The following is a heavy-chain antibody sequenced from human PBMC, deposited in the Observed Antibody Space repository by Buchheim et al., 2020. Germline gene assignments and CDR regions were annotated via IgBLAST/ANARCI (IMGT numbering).Heavy chain of an antibody. CDR2: IYGNDDP. CDR1: GFSVSPNY. CDR3: ARDTSSPARADW. J-gene: IGHJ4*02. D-gene: IGHD3/OR15-3a*01. V-gene: IGHV3-66*01. Sequence: EEKLVESGGGLVQPGGSLRLSCAASGFSVSPNYMNWVRQPPGKGLEWVSLIYGNDDPKYTDSAKGRFTISRDDSQNIVFLHMNGLRVEDTAVYYCARDTSSPARADWWGRGTL.